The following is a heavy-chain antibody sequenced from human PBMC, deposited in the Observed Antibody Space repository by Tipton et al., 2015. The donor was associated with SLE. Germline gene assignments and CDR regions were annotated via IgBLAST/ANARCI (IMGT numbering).Heavy chain of an antibody. D-gene: IGHD4-23*01. J-gene: IGHJ4*02. CDR3: ARVHQGYGGNSYFDY. CDR2: IYHSGST. Sequence: TLSLTCAVSGGSISSGGYSWSWIRQPPGKGLEWIGYIYHSGSTYYNPSLKSRVTISVDRSKNQFSLKLSSVTAADTAVYYCARVHQGYGGNSYFDYWGQGTLVTVSS. V-gene: IGHV4-30-2*01. CDR1: GGSISSGGYS.